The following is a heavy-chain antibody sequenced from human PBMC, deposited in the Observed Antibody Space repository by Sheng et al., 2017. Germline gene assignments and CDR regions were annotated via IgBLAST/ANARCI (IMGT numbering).Heavy chain of an antibody. J-gene: IGHJ1*01. V-gene: IGHV3-21*01. CDR2: ISSSSSYI. D-gene: IGHD6-19*01. CDR1: GFTFSSYS. Sequence: EVQLVESGGGLVKPGGSLRLSCAASGFTFSSYSMNWVRQAPGKGLEWVSSISSSSSYIYYADSVKGRFTISRDNAKNSLYLQMNSLRAEDTAVYYCARDGQWLNAEYFQHWGQGTLVTVSS. CDR3: ARDGQWLNAEYFQH.